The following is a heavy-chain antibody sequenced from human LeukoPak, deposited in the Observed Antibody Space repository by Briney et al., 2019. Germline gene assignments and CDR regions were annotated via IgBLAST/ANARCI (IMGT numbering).Heavy chain of an antibody. CDR2: ITRGGSP. Sequence: PGGSLRLSCVASGFPFSETAMTWVRQAPGKGLEWLSVITRGGSPYYADSVKGRFTISRDNAGNTVYLQLNSLRNEDTALYYCAKEHLKYANDNRGSFDYWGQGTLVTVSS. J-gene: IGHJ4*02. D-gene: IGHD3-22*01. V-gene: IGHV3-23*01. CDR3: AKEHLKYANDNRGSFDY. CDR1: GFPFSETA.